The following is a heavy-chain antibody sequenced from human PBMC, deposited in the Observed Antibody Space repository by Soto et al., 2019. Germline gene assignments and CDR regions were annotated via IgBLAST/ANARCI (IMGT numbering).Heavy chain of an antibody. CDR2: IYNSGST. CDR3: AGHIRNPTGIYRLDP. Sequence: SETLSLTCTVSGGSISSGGYYWSWIRQHPGKGLEWIGYIYNSGSTYYNPSLKSRVTISVDTSKNQFSLSLSSVTAADTAVYIFAGHIRNPTGIYRLDPWRPGTPVPVSS. D-gene: IGHD3-16*02. CDR1: GGSISSGGYY. V-gene: IGHV4-31*03. J-gene: IGHJ5*02.